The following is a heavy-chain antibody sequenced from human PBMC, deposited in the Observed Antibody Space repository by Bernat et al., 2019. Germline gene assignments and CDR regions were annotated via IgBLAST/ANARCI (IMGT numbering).Heavy chain of an antibody. CDR3: ARASTDYGDYGGHFFVAFDI. CDR1: GGSISSYY. CDR2: IYYSGST. J-gene: IGHJ3*02. V-gene: IGHV4-59*08. Sequence: QVQLQESGPGLVKPSETLSLTCTVSGGSISSYYWSWIRQPPGKGLEWIGYIYYSGSTNYNPSLKSRVTISVDTSKNQFSLKLSSVTAADTAVYYCARASTDYGDYGGHFFVAFDIWGQGIMVIGSP. D-gene: IGHD4-17*01.